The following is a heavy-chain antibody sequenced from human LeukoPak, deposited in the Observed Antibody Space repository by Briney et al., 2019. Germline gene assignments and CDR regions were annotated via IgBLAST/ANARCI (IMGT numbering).Heavy chain of an antibody. Sequence: ASVKVSCKASGYTFTGYYMHWVRQAPGQGLEWMGRINPNSGGTNYAQKLQGRVTMTRDTSISTAYMELSRLRSDDTAVYYCARAIPLPNYYDSSGYYGRWGQGTLVTVSS. J-gene: IGHJ4*02. D-gene: IGHD3-22*01. CDR2: INPNSGGT. CDR3: ARAIPLPNYYDSSGYYGR. CDR1: GYTFTGYY. V-gene: IGHV1-2*06.